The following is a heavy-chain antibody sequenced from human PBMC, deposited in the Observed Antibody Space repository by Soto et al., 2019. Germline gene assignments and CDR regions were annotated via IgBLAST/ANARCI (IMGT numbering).Heavy chain of an antibody. J-gene: IGHJ5*02. Sequence: SETLSLTCTVSGVSISSGGYYWSWIRQHPGKGLEWIGYIYYSGSTYYNPSLKSRVTISVDTSKNQFSLKLSSVTAADTAVYYCARDSYYYDSSGTIPNNWFDPWGQGTLVTVSS. CDR2: IYYSGST. V-gene: IGHV4-31*03. CDR1: GVSISSGGYY. CDR3: ARDSYYYDSSGTIPNNWFDP. D-gene: IGHD3-22*01.